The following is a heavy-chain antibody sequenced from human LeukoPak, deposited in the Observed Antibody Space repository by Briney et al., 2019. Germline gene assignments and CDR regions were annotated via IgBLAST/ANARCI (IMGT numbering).Heavy chain of an antibody. D-gene: IGHD3-22*01. J-gene: IGHJ4*02. CDR2: INWNGGST. CDR1: GFTFDDYG. Sequence: GGSLRLSCAASGFTFDDYGMSWVRQAPGKGLEWVSGINWNGGSTGYADSVKGRFTISRDNAKNSLYLQMNSLRAGDTALYYCARERTYFYDSNPDYFDYWGQGTLVTVSS. CDR3: ARERTYFYDSNPDYFDY. V-gene: IGHV3-20*04.